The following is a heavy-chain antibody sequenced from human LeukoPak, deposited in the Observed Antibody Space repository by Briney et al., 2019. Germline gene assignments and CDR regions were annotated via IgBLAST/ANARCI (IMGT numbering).Heavy chain of an antibody. V-gene: IGHV3-7*03. J-gene: IGHJ4*02. Sequence: GGSLRLSCAASGFRFGSYTMSWVRQAPGKGLEWVTYMDEYGSEIFYVDSVRGRFTISRDNAKNSLYLQMNSLRAEDTGVYYCARPRGCGSSKCSNFDYWGQGTLVTVSS. CDR1: GFRFGSYT. CDR3: ARPRGCGSSKCSNFDY. CDR2: MDEYGSEI. D-gene: IGHD2-15*01.